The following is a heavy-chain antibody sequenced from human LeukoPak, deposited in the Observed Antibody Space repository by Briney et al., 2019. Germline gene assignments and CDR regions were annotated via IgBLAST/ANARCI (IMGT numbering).Heavy chain of an antibody. V-gene: IGHV3-48*03. CDR2: ISSSGSTI. J-gene: IGHJ3*02. Sequence: AGGSLRLSCAASGFTFSSYEMHWVRQAPGRGLEWVSYISSSGSTIYYADSVKGRLTISRDNAKNSLYLQMNSLRAEDTAVYYCARDRTGYSSDDAFDIWGQGTMVTVSS. CDR3: ARDRTGYSSDDAFDI. CDR1: GFTFSSYE. D-gene: IGHD3-9*01.